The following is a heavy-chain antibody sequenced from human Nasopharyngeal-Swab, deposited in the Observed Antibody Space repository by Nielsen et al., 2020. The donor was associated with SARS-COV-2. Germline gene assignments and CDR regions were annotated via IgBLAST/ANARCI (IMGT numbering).Heavy chain of an antibody. CDR3: AKEGATGWFDP. CDR1: GVSITTQH. V-gene: IGHV4-59*11. Sequence: SETLSLTCTVSGVSITTQHWSWIPPPPGKGREWTGYISQNSGTSYNPSLKSRVTIFMDTSKNQFSLRLRSVSAADTAVYSCAKEGATGWFDPWGQGTLVTVSS. CDR2: ISQNSGT. J-gene: IGHJ5*02.